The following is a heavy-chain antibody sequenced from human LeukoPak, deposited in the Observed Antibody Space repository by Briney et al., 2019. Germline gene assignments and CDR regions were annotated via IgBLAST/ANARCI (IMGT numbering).Heavy chain of an antibody. CDR1: GGSISGYH. CDR3: ARDGSQALDI. V-gene: IGHV4-59*12. CDR2: IYYTGIA. J-gene: IGHJ3*02. Sequence: SETLSLTCTVTGGSISGYHWNWIRQSPGKGLEWIANIYYTGIADYNPSLKSRVTISVDRSKNQFSLKLSSVTAADTAVYYCARDGSQALDIWGQGTMVTVSS.